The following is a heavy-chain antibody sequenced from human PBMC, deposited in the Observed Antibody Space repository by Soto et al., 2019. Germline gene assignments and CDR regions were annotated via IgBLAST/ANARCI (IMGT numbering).Heavy chain of an antibody. CDR3: ARVEEQLGYYMDV. V-gene: IGHV6-1*01. Sequence: SQALSRTCAISGDSVSSNSAAWNWIRQTPSRGLEWLGRTYYRSKWYNDYAVSVKSRITINPDTSKNQFSLQLNSVTPEDTAVYYCARVEEQLGYYMDVWGKGTTVTVSS. CDR1: GDSVSSNSAA. CDR2: TYYRSKWYN. D-gene: IGHD6-13*01. J-gene: IGHJ6*03.